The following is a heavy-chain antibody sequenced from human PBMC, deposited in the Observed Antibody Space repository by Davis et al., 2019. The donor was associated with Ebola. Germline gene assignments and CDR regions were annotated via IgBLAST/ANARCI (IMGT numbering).Heavy chain of an antibody. CDR3: AKATAIDY. CDR1: GFTFRNYA. J-gene: IGHJ4*02. Sequence: GESLKISCEASGFTFRNYAMHWVRQTPGKGLKWVGLVSYDGHKTFYTDSVKGRFTISRDNSKNTLYLQMNSLRAEDTAVYYCAKATAIDYWGQGTLVTVSS. CDR2: VSYDGHKT. V-gene: IGHV3-30*18. D-gene: IGHD4-17*01.